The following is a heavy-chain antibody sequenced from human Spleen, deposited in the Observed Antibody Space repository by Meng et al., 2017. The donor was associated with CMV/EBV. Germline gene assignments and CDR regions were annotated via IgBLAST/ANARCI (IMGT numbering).Heavy chain of an antibody. Sequence: SETLSLTCTVSGASISRSGSCWGWVRQPPGKGLEWIGNICYTGSTFYNPSLKSRVTISVDTSKNQFSLELNSVTAADTAVYYCARDGRRGWDFDFWGQGTLVTVSS. D-gene: IGHD1-26*01. CDR2: ICYTGST. CDR3: ARDGRRGWDFDF. J-gene: IGHJ4*02. V-gene: IGHV4-39*07. CDR1: GASISRSGSC.